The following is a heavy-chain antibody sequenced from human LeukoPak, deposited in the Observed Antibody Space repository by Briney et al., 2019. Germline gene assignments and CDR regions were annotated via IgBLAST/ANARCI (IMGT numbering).Heavy chain of an antibody. CDR3: ARDSGSSWYNWFDP. CDR1: GGSISSNTYY. V-gene: IGHV4-39*07. CDR2: INYSGST. J-gene: IGHJ5*02. D-gene: IGHD6-13*01. Sequence: SETLSLTCTVSGGSISSNTYYWGWIRQPPGKGLEWIGSINYSGSTFYNPSLKSRVTISVDTSKNQFSLKLSSVTAADTAVYYCARDSGSSWYNWFDPWGQGTLVTVSS.